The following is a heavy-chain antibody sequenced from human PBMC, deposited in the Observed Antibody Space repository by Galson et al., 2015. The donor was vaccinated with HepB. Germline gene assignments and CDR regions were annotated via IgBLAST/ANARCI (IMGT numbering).Heavy chain of an antibody. D-gene: IGHD3-10*01. CDR2: IIPIFGAT. CDR3: AGMAIRGYYGSETDVDWLDP. Sequence: SVKVSCKASGGTFTSHAISWVRQAPGQGLEWMGRIIPIFGATKYAPKFQGRVTITADRSTTTAYMELSRIRSEDTAIYYCAGMAIRGYYGSETDVDWLDPWGQGTLVTVSS. J-gene: IGHJ5*02. V-gene: IGHV1-69*06. CDR1: GGTFTSHA.